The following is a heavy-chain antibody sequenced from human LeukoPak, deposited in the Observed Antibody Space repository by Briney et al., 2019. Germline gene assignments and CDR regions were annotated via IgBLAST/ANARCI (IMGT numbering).Heavy chain of an antibody. Sequence: GGSLRLSCAASGSTFSGSAMHWVRQASGKGLEWVGRIRSKANSYATAYAASVKGRFTISRDDSKNTAYLQTNSLKTEDTSVYYCTGSHCSSTSCYVFWGQGTRVTVSS. CDR2: IRSKANSYAT. CDR1: GSTFSGSA. CDR3: TGSHCSSTSCYVF. J-gene: IGHJ4*02. D-gene: IGHD2-2*01. V-gene: IGHV3-73*01.